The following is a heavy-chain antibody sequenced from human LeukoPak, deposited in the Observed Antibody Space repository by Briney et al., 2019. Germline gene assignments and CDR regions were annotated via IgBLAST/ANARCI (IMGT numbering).Heavy chain of an antibody. CDR2: INPSGGST. V-gene: IGHV1-46*01. J-gene: IGHJ6*03. Sequence: ASVKVSCKASGYTFSSYYMHWVRQAPGQGLEWMGIINPSGGSTSYAQKFQARVTMTRDMSTTTVYMELSSLRSEDTAMYYCARGLRNAKYYDILTGYSNRGYYYYMDVWGKGTTVTISS. CDR3: ARGLRNAKYYDILTGYSNRGYYYYMDV. CDR1: GYTFSSYY. D-gene: IGHD3-9*01.